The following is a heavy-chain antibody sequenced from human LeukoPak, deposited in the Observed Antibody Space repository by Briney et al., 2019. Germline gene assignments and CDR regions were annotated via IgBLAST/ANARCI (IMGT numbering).Heavy chain of an antibody. Sequence: GGSLRLSCAASGFTFDDYAMHWVRQAPGKGLEWVSGMSWNSGSIGYADSVKGRFTISRDNAKNSLYLQMNSLRAEDTALYYCAKSPSVVTAITAGDYFDYWGQGTLVTVSS. J-gene: IGHJ4*02. V-gene: IGHV3-9*01. D-gene: IGHD2-21*02. CDR2: MSWNSGSI. CDR3: AKSPSVVTAITAGDYFDY. CDR1: GFTFDDYA.